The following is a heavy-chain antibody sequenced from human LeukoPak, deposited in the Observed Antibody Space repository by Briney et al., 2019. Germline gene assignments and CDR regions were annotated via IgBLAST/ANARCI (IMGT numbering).Heavy chain of an antibody. CDR1: GGSFSGYY. J-gene: IGHJ4*02. D-gene: IGHD3-22*01. CDR2: INHSGST. V-gene: IGHV4-34*01. CDR3: ARSFLWYYYDGSGYLGFDY. Sequence: SETLSLTCAVYGGSFSGYYWSWIRQPPGKGLEWIGEINHSGSTNYNPSLKSRVTISVDTSKNQFSLKLSSVTAADTAVYYCARSFLWYYYDGSGYLGFDYWGQGTLVTVSS.